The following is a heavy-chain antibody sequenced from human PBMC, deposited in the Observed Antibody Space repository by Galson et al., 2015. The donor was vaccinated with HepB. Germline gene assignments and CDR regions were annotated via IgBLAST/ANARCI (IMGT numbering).Heavy chain of an antibody. Sequence: QSGAEVKKPGESLKISCKGSGYSFTSYWIGWVRQMPGKGLEWMGIIYPGDSDTRYSPSFQGQVTISADKSISTAYLQWSSLKASDTAMYYCARRRRSIAAAGTGGAFDIWGQGTMVTVSS. D-gene: IGHD6-13*01. CDR3: ARRRRSIAAAGTGGAFDI. CDR1: GYSFTSYW. V-gene: IGHV5-51*01. J-gene: IGHJ3*02. CDR2: IYPGDSDT.